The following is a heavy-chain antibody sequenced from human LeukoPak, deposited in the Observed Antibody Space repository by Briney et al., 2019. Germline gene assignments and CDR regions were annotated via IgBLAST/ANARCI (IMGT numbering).Heavy chain of an antibody. V-gene: IGHV3-74*01. CDR3: ARDRGPRTGFMVREAYDY. CDR1: GFTLSLAW. Sequence: PGGSLRLSCATSGFTLSLAWMHWVRQAPGKGLEWVSRIKYDGSYTNYADSVKGRFTISRDNARNTLSLHMISLRAEDTAVYYCARDRGPRTGFMVREAYDYWGQGTLVTVSS. D-gene: IGHD3-10*01. CDR2: IKYDGSYT. J-gene: IGHJ4*02.